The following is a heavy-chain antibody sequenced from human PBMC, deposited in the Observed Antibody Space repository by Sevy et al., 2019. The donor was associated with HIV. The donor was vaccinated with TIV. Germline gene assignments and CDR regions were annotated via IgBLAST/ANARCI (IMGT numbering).Heavy chain of an antibody. CDR2: INPNSGGT. D-gene: IGHD3-22*01. J-gene: IGHJ3*02. V-gene: IGHV1-2*04. CDR1: GYTFTGYY. Sequence: ASVKVSCKASGYTFTGYYMHWVRQAPGQGLEWMGWINPNSGGTNYAQKFQGWVTMTRDTSIGTAYMELSRLRSDDTAVYYCAAEGIVVDDAFDIWGQGTMVTVSS. CDR3: AAEGIVVDDAFDI.